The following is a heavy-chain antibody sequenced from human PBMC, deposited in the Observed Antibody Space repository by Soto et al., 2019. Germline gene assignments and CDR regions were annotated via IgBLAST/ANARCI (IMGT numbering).Heavy chain of an antibody. J-gene: IGHJ6*02. D-gene: IGHD4-17*01. CDR3: ARDYGDYTNYYYYYGMDV. CDR1: GFTFSSYS. Sequence: GGSLRLSCAASGFTFSSYSMNWVRQAPGKGLEWVSSISSSSSYIYYADSVKGRFTISRDNAKNSLYLQMNSLRAEDTAVYYCARDYGDYTNYYYYYGMDVWGQGTTVTVAS. V-gene: IGHV3-21*01. CDR2: ISSSSSYI.